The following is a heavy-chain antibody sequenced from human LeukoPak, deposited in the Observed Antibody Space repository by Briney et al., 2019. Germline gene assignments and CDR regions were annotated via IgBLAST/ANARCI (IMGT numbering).Heavy chain of an antibody. CDR2: INYDGSNR. V-gene: IGHV3-33*01. CDR3: ARWGGTRQFYFDY. D-gene: IGHD3-16*01. J-gene: IGHJ4*02. Sequence: HPGGSLRLSCAASGFSLSNYGLHWVRQGPGKGLEWLAVINYDGSNRYYADSVKGRFTISKDSSENTLYLQMNSLRADDTAMYYCARWGGTRQFYFDYWGQGTLATASS. CDR1: GFSLSNYG.